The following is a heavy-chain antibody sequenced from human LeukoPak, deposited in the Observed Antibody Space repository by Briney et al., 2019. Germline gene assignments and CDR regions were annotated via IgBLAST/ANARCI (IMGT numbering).Heavy chain of an antibody. V-gene: IGHV3-23*01. CDR3: AKGSSSGWPYYFDY. CDR1: GFTFSRYA. Sequence: GGSLRLSCAASGFTFSRYAMRWVRQAQGKGLEWVAAINDGGSSTYYADAVKGRFSISRDNSRTTLSVEMDSLRAEDTAVYYCAKGSSSGWPYYFDYWGQGTLVTVSS. CDR2: INDGGSST. D-gene: IGHD6-19*01. J-gene: IGHJ4*02.